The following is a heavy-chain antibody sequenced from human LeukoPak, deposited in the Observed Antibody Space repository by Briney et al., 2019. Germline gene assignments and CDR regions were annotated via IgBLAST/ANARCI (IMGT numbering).Heavy chain of an antibody. CDR2: TSSSDAGT. D-gene: IGHD6-13*01. Sequence: GGSLRLSCAASGFALSSYAMSWVRQAPGKGLGWVSATSSSDAGTYHAESVRGRFTISRDNSKNTLYLQMNSLRADDAAVYYCAKGSSVYSSSPLDYWGQGTLVPVSS. V-gene: IGHV3-23*01. CDR1: GFALSSYA. CDR3: AKGSSVYSSSPLDY. J-gene: IGHJ4*02.